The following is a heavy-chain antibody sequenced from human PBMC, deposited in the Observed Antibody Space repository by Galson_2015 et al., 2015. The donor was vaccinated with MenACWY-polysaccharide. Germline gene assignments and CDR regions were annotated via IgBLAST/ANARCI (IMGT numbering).Heavy chain of an antibody. V-gene: IGHV1-3*01. J-gene: IGHJ5*02. CDR2: INAGNGNT. Sequence: SVKVSCKASGYTFTSYAMHWVRQAPGQRLEWMGWINAGNGNTKYSQKFQGRVTITWDTSATTAYVEVSSLRSEDTAVYYCARDYYASGSYSGWFDPWGQGTLVTVSS. CDR1: GYTFTSYA. CDR3: ARDYYASGSYSGWFDP. D-gene: IGHD3-10*01.